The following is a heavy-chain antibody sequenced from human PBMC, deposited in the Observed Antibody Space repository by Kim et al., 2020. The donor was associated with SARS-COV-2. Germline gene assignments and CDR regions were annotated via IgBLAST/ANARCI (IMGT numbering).Heavy chain of an antibody. CDR2: ISYNGRAE. V-gene: IGHV3-30*18. D-gene: IGHD2-15*01. Sequence: GGSLRLSCAASGFTFSRFGMHWVRQAPGKGLEWVAVISYNGRAEYFADYVKGRSTISRDNFRNTLSLQMNRLRTEDTSVYYCAKEGCCSGGCRYYFDSWG. CDR3: AKEGCCSGGCRYYFDS. CDR1: GFTFSRFG. J-gene: IGHJ4*01.